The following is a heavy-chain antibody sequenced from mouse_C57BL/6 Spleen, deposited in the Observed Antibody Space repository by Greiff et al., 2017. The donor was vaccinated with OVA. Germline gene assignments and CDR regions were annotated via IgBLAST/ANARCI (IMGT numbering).Heavy chain of an antibody. Sequence: VQLQQSGAELVKPGASVKLSCTASGFNIKDYYMHWVKQRTEQGLEWIGRIDPEDGATKYAPKFQGKATITADPSSNTAYLQLSSLTSEDTAVYDGARARIYYDPYWYFDGWGTGTTVTVSS. D-gene: IGHD2-4*01. V-gene: IGHV14-2*01. CDR2: IDPEDGAT. CDR1: GFNIKDYY. CDR3: ARARIYYDPYWYFDG. J-gene: IGHJ1*03.